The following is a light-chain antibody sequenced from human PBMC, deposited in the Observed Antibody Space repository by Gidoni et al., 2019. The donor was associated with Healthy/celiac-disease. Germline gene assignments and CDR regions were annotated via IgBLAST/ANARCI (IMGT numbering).Light chain of an antibody. CDR2: AAS. CDR3: QKDNSVPWT. CDR1: QGISNC. Sequence: IQITQSPSSLSASVGDRVPITCRASQGISNCLAWYQQKPGKVPKLLIYAASTLQSGVPSRFSGSGSGTDFTLTISSLQPEDVATYYCQKDNSVPWTFGGGTKVEIK. V-gene: IGKV1-27*01. J-gene: IGKJ4*01.